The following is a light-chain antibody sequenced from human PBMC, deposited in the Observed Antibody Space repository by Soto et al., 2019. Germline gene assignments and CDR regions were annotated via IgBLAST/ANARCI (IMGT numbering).Light chain of an antibody. V-gene: IGLV3-21*02. CDR3: QVWDIRSDHVV. Sequence: SELTQPPSVSVAPGQTATISCKGASTRSKNVTWYQHQSGQAPVLVVYGDDDRPSGIPERFSGTRSGNTATLTINRVEAGDEADYYIQVWDIRSDHVVFGGGTKLTVL. CDR1: STRSKN. J-gene: IGLJ2*01. CDR2: GDD.